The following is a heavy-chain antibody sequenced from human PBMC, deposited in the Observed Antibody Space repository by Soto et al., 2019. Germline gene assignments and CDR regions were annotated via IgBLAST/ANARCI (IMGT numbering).Heavy chain of an antibody. J-gene: IGHJ4*02. Sequence: GASVKVSCKASGYTFTSYGISWVRQAPGQGLEWVGWISAYNGNTNYAQKFQGRVTMTTDTSTSTTYMELRSLRSDDTAVYYCARDPHDCSGGSCYGGPFDYWGQGTLVNVSS. D-gene: IGHD2-15*01. CDR1: GYTFTSYG. CDR3: ARDPHDCSGGSCYGGPFDY. V-gene: IGHV1-18*01. CDR2: ISAYNGNT.